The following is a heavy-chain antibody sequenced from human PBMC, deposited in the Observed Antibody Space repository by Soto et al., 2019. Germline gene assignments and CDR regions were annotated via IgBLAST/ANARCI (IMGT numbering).Heavy chain of an antibody. J-gene: IGHJ4*02. CDR3: AKTLLSTSWYGLHDY. Sequence: SGGSLRLSCAASEFTFSSYAMSWVRQAPGKGLEWVSTISGSGGRTYYADSAKGRFTISRDNSRNTLHLQMNSLRVEDTAVYYCAKTLLSTSWYGLHDYVSQGTLVTVSS. CDR2: ISGSGGRT. CDR1: EFTFSSYA. V-gene: IGHV3-23*01. D-gene: IGHD6-13*01.